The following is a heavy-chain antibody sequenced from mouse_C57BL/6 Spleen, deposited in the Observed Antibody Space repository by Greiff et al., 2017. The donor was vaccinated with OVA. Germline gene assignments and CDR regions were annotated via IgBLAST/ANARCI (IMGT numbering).Heavy chain of an antibody. V-gene: IGHV5-17*01. J-gene: IGHJ1*03. Sequence: DVMLVESGGGLVKPGGSLKLSCAASGFTFSDYGMHWVRQAPEKGLEWVAYISSGSSTIYYADTVKGRFTISRDNAKNTLFLQMTSLRSEDTAMYYCARRDYDVWYFDVWGTGTTVTVSS. CDR2: ISSGSSTI. CDR1: GFTFSDYG. D-gene: IGHD2-4*01. CDR3: ARRDYDVWYFDV.